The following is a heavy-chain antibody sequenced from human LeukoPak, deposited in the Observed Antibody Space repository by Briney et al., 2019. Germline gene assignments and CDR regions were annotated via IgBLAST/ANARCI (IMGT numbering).Heavy chain of an antibody. J-gene: IGHJ6*02. D-gene: IGHD6-13*01. V-gene: IGHV3-30*04. Sequence: GGSLRLSCAASGFTFSSYAMHWVRQAPGKGLQWVAVISYDGSNKYYADSVKGRFTIYRDNSKNTLYLQMNSLRAEDTAVYYCARIAAAGTSTGVWGQGTTVTVSS. CDR3: ARIAAAGTSTGV. CDR2: ISYDGSNK. CDR1: GFTFSSYA.